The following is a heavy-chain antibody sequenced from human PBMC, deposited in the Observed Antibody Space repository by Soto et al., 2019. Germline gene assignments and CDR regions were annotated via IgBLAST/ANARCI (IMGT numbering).Heavy chain of an antibody. D-gene: IGHD3-10*01. V-gene: IGHV1-18*04. CDR1: GYTFTTYG. CDR3: ARDRYYYGSGSYYISWFDP. CDR2: ISAYNGNT. J-gene: IGHJ5*02. Sequence: QVQLVQSGAEVKKPGASVKVSCKASGYTFTTYGVSWVRQAPGQGLEWMGWISAYNGNTNYAQKLQGRVTMTTDTSTSTDYVELRSLRSDDTAVYYCARDRYYYGSGSYYISWFDPWGQGTLVTVSS.